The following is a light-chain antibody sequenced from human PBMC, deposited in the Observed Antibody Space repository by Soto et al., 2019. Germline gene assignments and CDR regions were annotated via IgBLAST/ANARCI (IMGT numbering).Light chain of an antibody. V-gene: IGKV3-15*01. Sequence: EIVMTQSPASLSVSPGEGATLSCRASQSLSSNLAWYQQKPGQAPKLLIYGASTRATGIPARFSGSGSGTEFTLTISSLQSEDFAVYYCQQYNDWPPFTFGPGTKVDIK. CDR1: QSLSSN. CDR3: QQYNDWPPFT. CDR2: GAS. J-gene: IGKJ3*01.